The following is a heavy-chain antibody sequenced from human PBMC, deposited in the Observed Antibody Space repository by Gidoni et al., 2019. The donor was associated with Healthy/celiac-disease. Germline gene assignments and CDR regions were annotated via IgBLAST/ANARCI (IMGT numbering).Heavy chain of an antibody. CDR2: ISAYNGNT. D-gene: IGHD6-13*01. CDR3: ARDKGAAYSSSWYYFDY. Sequence: QVQLVQSGAEVKKPGASVKVSCKASGYTFISYGISWVRQAPGQGLEWMGWISAYNGNTNYAQKLQGRVTMTTDTSTSTAYIELRSLRSDDTAVYYCARDKGAAYSSSWYYFDYWGQGTLVTVSS. J-gene: IGHJ4*02. V-gene: IGHV1-18*01. CDR1: GYTFISYG.